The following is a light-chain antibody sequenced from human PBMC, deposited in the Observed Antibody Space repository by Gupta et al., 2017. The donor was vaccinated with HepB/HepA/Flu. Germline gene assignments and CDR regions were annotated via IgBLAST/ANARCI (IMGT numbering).Light chain of an antibody. V-gene: IGLV2-14*03. CDR3: SSYTGSSTVV. Sequence: QSALTQPASVSGSPGQSPPISCPGPNSDIGDSNYVSWYQQYPGKAPKVLIYDVSSRPSGVSDRFSGSKSGNTASLTISGLQAEDEAVYHCSSYTGSSTVVFGGGTKLTVL. J-gene: IGLJ2*01. CDR2: DVS. CDR1: NSDIGDSNY.